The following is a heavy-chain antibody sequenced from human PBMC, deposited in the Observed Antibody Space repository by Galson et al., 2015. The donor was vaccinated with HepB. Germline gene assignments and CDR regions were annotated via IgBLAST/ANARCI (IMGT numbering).Heavy chain of an antibody. V-gene: IGHV3-48*02. CDR3: VRDQSSSWYRDAFDI. CDR1: GFTFSSYS. J-gene: IGHJ3*02. CDR2: ISSSSSII. D-gene: IGHD6-13*01. Sequence: SLRLSCAGSGFTFSSYSMNWVRQAPGKGLEWVSYISSSSSIIYTADSVKGRFTISRDNAKNSLYLQMNSLRDEDTAVYYCVRDQSSSWYRDAFDIWGQGTKVTVSS.